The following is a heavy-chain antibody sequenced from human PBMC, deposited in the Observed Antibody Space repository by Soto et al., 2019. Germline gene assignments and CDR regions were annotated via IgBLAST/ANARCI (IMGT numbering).Heavy chain of an antibody. V-gene: IGHV3-30*18. Sequence: GGSLRLSCAASGFTFSSYGMHWVRQAPGKGLEWVAVISYDGSNKYYADSVKGRFTISRDNSKNTLYLQMNSLRAEDTAVYYCAKETCSSTSCFIAAYYFDYWGQGTLVTVSS. CDR1: GFTFSSYG. CDR3: AKETCSSTSCFIAAYYFDY. CDR2: ISYDGSNK. D-gene: IGHD2-2*01. J-gene: IGHJ4*02.